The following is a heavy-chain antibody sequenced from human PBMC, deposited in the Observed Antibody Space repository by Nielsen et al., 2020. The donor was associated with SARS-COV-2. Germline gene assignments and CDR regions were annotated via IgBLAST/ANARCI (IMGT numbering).Heavy chain of an antibody. V-gene: IGHV3-15*01. D-gene: IGHD6-13*01. CDR2: IKSKTDGGTT. CDR3: TTRGPGYSSSWLVDYYYYYMDV. Sequence: GESLKISCAASGFTFSNAWMSWVRQAPGKGLEWVGRIKSKTDGGTTDYAAPVKGRFTISRDDSKNTLYLQMNSLKTEDTAVYYCTTRGPGYSSSWLVDYYYYYMDVWGKGTTVTVSS. J-gene: IGHJ6*03. CDR1: GFTFSNAW.